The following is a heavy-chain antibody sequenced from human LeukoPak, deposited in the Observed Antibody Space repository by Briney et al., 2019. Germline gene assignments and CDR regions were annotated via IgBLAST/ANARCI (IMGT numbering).Heavy chain of an antibody. D-gene: IGHD3-16*01. CDR1: GASISTGDYY. Sequence: SQTLYLTCTVSGASISTGDYYRSWIRQPPGKGLEWIGYIYYSGSTYYNPSLKSRVTISVDTSKNQFSLKLNSVTAADTAVYFCAREGSYGYTFDYWGQGTLVTVSS. CDR2: IYYSGST. CDR3: AREGSYGYTFDY. V-gene: IGHV4-30-4*01. J-gene: IGHJ4*02.